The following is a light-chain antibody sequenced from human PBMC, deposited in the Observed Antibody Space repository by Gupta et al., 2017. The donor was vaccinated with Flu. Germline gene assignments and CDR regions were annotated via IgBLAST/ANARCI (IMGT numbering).Light chain of an antibody. CDR2: EDF. CDR1: SGSLATNF. CDR3: QSYESNHWV. V-gene: IGLV6-57*01. Sequence: NFILTQPPSVSGSPGETVTISCTRNSGSLATNFVQWYRQRPGSSPTTVIFEDFQRASGVADRFSGSIDPSSNSASLTISGLRAEDEATYYCQSYESNHWVFGGGTKLTVL. J-gene: IGLJ3*02.